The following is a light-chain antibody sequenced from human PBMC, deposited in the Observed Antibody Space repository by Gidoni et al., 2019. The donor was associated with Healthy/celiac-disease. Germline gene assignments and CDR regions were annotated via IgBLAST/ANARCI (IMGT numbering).Light chain of an antibody. CDR3: QSYDSSLSGWV. CDR2: GNS. CDR1: SPHSGAGYD. J-gene: IGLJ3*02. Sequence: QSVLTQPPSVSGAPGQRVTISCTRSSPHSGAGYDVHWYQQLPGTAPKLLIYGNSNRPSGVPDRFSGSKSGTSASLAITGLQAEDEADYYCQSYDSSLSGWVFGGGTKLTVL. V-gene: IGLV1-40*01.